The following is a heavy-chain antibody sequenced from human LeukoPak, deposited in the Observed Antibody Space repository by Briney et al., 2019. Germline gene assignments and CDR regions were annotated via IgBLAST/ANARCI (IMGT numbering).Heavy chain of an antibody. CDR1: GGSFSGYY. J-gene: IGHJ4*02. Sequence: SETLSLTCALYGGSFSGYYWSWLRQPPGKGLEWIGEINHSGSTNYNPSLKSRVTISVDTSKNQFSLKLSSVTAADTAVYYCARGDVFSRHRRQQFDYWGQGTLVTVSS. D-gene: IGHD3-16*01. CDR3: ARGDVFSRHRRQQFDY. CDR2: INHSGST. V-gene: IGHV4-34*01.